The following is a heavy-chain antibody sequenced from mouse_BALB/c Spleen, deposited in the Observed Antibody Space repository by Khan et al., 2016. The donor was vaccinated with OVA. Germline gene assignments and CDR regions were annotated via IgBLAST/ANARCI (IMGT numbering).Heavy chain of an antibody. CDR2: IWSDGST. CDR1: GFSLTNYG. D-gene: IGHD2-1*01. Sequence: QVQLKESGPGLVAPSQSLSITCTISGFSLTNYGVHWVRQPPGKGLEWLVVIWSDGSTTYNSALISRLTITKDNSKSQVFLKMNSLQTDDTAMYFYARQLYYYYKVMDYWGQGTSVTVSS. V-gene: IGHV2-6-1*01. J-gene: IGHJ4*01. CDR3: ARQLYYYYKVMDY.